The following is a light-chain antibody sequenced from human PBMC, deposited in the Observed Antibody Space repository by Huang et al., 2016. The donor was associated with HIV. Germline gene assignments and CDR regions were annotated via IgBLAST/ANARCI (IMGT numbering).Light chain of an antibody. Sequence: TQSPDTLSVSPCGRAILSGRASQIITVNLAWYQQRPGQPPRLLIYDASTRATGIPARFSGWGSGTEFTLFINSLQSEDFALYYCQQYSNWPPWTFGQGTTVDI. CDR3: QQYSNWPPWT. V-gene: IGKV3-15*01. CDR1: QIITVN. CDR2: DAS. J-gene: IGKJ1*01.